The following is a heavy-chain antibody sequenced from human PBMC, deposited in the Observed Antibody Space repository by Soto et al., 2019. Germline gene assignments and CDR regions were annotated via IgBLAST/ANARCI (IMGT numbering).Heavy chain of an antibody. V-gene: IGHV3-23*01. J-gene: IGHJ6*02. CDR1: GFTFSSYA. D-gene: IGHD2-8*01. CDR2: ISGSGGST. CDR3: ANHLIVLMVYADHYYYGMDV. Sequence: EVQLLESGGGLVQPGGSLRLSCAASGFTFSSYAMSWVRQAPGKGLEWVSAISGSGGSTYYADSVKGRFTISRDNSKNTLYLQMNSLRAEDTAVYYCANHLIVLMVYADHYYYGMDVWGQGTTVTVSS.